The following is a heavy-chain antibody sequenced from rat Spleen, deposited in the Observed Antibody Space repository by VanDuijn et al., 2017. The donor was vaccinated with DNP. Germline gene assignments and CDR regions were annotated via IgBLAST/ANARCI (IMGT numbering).Heavy chain of an antibody. CDR2: ISYSGST. CDR3: ARSVYYYSTYIPFDY. J-gene: IGHJ2*01. Sequence: EVQLQESGPGLVKPSQSLSLTCSVTGYSITSNYWGWIRKFPGNKMEYIGHISYSGSTNYNPSLKSRFSITRDTTKNQFFLQLNSVTTEDTATYYCARSVYYYSTYIPFDYWGQGVMVTVSS. D-gene: IGHD1-2*01. V-gene: IGHV3-1*01. CDR1: GYSITSNY.